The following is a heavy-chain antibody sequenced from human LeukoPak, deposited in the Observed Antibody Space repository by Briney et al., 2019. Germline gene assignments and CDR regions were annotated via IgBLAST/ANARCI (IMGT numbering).Heavy chain of an antibody. CDR1: GFTFTNYW. J-gene: IGHJ4*02. CDR3: TXSYSSSWYASGTDY. CDR2: IKQDGSEK. D-gene: IGHD6-13*01. V-gene: IGHV3-7*01. Sequence: GGSLRLSCAASGFTFTNYWMRWVRQAPGKGLEWVANIKQDGSEKHYVDSVKGRFTISRDNAKNSLYLQMNSLRDEDTAVYYCTXSYSSSWYASGTDYWGQGTLVTVSS.